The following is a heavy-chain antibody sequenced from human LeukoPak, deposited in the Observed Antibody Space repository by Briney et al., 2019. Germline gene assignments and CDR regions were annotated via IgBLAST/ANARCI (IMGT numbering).Heavy chain of an antibody. CDR3: ARLGYCSSTSCYDD. Sequence: PGGSLRLSCAASGFTFDDYGMSWVRQAPGKGLEWVSGINWNGGSTGYADPVKGRFTISRDNAKNSLYLQMNSLRAEDTALYYCARLGYCSSTSCYDDWGQGTLVTVSS. D-gene: IGHD2-2*01. V-gene: IGHV3-20*04. CDR2: INWNGGST. CDR1: GFTFDDYG. J-gene: IGHJ4*02.